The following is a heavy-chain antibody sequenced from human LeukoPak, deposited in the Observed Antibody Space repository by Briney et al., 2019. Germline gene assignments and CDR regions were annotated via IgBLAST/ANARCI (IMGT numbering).Heavy chain of an antibody. V-gene: IGHV3-30*18. CDR3: AKGGYSSGWYFDY. J-gene: IGHJ4*02. CDR1: GFTFSSYG. CDR2: ISYDGSNK. D-gene: IGHD6-19*01. Sequence: GGSLRLSCAASGFTFSSYGMHWVRHAPGKGLEWVAVISYDGSNKYYADSVKGRFTISRDNSKNTLYLQMNSLRAGDTAVYYCAKGGYSSGWYFDYWGQGTLVTVSS.